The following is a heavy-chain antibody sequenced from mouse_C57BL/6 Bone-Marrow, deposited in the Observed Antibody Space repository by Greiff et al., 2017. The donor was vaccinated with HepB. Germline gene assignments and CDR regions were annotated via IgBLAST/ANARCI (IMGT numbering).Heavy chain of an antibody. V-gene: IGHV1-26*01. CDR2: INPNNGGT. Sequence: EVQLQQSGPELVKPGASVKISCKASGYTFTDYYMNWVKQSHGKSLEWIGDINPNNGGTSYNQKFKGKATLTVDKSSSTAYMELRSLTSEDFAVYYCARRGYGSSWEWYFDVWGTGTTVTVSS. CDR1: GYTFTDYY. CDR3: ARRGYGSSWEWYFDV. J-gene: IGHJ1*03. D-gene: IGHD1-1*01.